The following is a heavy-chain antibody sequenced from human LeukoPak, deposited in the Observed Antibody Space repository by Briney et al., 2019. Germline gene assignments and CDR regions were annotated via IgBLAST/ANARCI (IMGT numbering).Heavy chain of an antibody. V-gene: IGHV4-59*01. CDR2: IYYSGTT. Sequence: SETLSLTCTASGGSISSYYWSWIRQPPGKGLEWIGYIYYSGTTNYNPSLKSRVTISVDTSNNQFALKLSSVTAADTAMYYCTRGGWSLDYWGQGTLVTVSS. CDR1: GGSISSYY. CDR3: TRGGWSLDY. J-gene: IGHJ4*02. D-gene: IGHD6-19*01.